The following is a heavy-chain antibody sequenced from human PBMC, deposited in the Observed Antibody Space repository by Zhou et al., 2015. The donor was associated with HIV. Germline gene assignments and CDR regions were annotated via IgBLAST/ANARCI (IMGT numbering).Heavy chain of an antibody. J-gene: IGHJ4*02. CDR1: GFPFNNYG. CDR2: IWYDGSNK. V-gene: IGHV3-30*02. CDR3: ARDQYTLPKKFFDY. Sequence: QVHLVESGGGVVQPGGSLRLSCAASGFPFNNYGMHWVRQAPGKGLEWVAYIWYDGSNKYYADSVKGRFTISRESSKKTLYLQMNSLRAEDTAVYFCARDQYTLPKKFFDYWGQGTLVTVSS. D-gene: IGHD1-1*01.